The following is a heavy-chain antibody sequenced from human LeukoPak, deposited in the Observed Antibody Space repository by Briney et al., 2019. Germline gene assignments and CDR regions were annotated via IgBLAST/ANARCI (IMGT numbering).Heavy chain of an antibody. J-gene: IGHJ5*02. CDR1: GFTFSSYW. D-gene: IGHD6-25*01. Sequence: GGSLRLSCAASGFTFSSYWMHWVRQAPGKGMAWVSRIYGDGSTFYADSVRGRFTISRDNVKNMVYLRMNSLRVEDTALYYCVRDDAAGSFDPWGQGTLVTVSS. V-gene: IGHV3-74*01. CDR2: IYGDGST. CDR3: VRDDAAGSFDP.